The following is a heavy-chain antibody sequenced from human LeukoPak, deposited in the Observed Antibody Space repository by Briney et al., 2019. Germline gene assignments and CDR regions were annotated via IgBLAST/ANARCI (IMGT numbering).Heavy chain of an antibody. Sequence: SETLSLTCAVYGGSFSGYYWSWIRQPPGKGLEWIGEINHSGSTNYNPSLKSRVTISVDTSKNQFSLKLSSVTAADTAVYYCARGRKSSGYSSWGQGTLVTVSS. CDR1: GGSFSGYY. V-gene: IGHV4-34*01. CDR2: INHSGST. CDR3: ARGRKSSGYSS. J-gene: IGHJ4*02. D-gene: IGHD3-22*01.